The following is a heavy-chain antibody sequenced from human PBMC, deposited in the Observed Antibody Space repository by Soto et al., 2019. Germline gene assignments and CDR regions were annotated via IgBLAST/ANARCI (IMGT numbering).Heavy chain of an antibody. J-gene: IGHJ6*02. CDR1: GGSFSGYY. Sequence: PSETLSLTCAVYGGSFSGYYWSWIRQPPGKGLEWIGEINHSGSTNYNPSLKSRVTISVDTSKNQFSLKPSSVTAADTAVYYCARKEYYYYYGMDVWGQGTTVTVSS. CDR2: INHSGST. V-gene: IGHV4-34*01. CDR3: ARKEYYYYYGMDV.